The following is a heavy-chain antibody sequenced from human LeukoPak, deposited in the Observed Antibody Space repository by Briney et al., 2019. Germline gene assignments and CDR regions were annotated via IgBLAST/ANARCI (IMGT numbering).Heavy chain of an antibody. CDR1: GLSFSGYS. J-gene: IGHJ4*02. D-gene: IGHD6-6*01. Sequence: KPGGSLRLSCAASGLSFSGYSMNWVRQAPGKGLEWVSSISSSSSYIYYADSVKGRFTISRDNAKNSLYLQMNSLRAEDTAVYYCARLASSSSSDYWGQGTLVTVSS. CDR2: ISSSSSYI. V-gene: IGHV3-21*01. CDR3: ARLASSSSSDY.